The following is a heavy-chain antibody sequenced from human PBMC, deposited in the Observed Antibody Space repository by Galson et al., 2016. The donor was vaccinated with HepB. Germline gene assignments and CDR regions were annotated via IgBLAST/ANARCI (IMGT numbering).Heavy chain of an antibody. J-gene: IGHJ6*02. D-gene: IGHD3-3*01. Sequence: SVKVSCKASGYTFSSHYIHWLRQAPGHGLEWMAILNPTGVTTTYGQKFQGRVTVTSDTSTSTVYMELTSLRSEDTAVYYCARDVSFITIYGVMMMGYYGMDVWGQGTKVTVS. CDR2: LNPTGVTT. V-gene: IGHV1-46*01. CDR3: ARDVSFITIYGVMMMGYYGMDV. CDR1: GYTFSSHY.